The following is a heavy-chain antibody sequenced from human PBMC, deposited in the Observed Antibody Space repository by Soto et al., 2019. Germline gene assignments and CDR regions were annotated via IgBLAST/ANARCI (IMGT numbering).Heavy chain of an antibody. CDR2: ISGSGGST. D-gene: IGHD3-3*01. Sequence: GGSLRLSCAAAGFTFSSYAMRWVRQAPGKGLEWVSAISGSGGSTYYADSVKGRFTISRDNSKNTLYLQMNSLRAEDTAVYYCAKVRSITIFGVASTDAFDIWGQGTMVTVS. CDR1: GFTFSSYA. J-gene: IGHJ3*02. V-gene: IGHV3-23*01. CDR3: AKVRSITIFGVASTDAFDI.